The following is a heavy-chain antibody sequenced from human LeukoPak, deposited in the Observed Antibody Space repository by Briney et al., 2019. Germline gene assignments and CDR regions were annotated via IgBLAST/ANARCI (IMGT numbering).Heavy chain of an antibody. V-gene: IGHV5-51*01. J-gene: IGHJ4*02. CDR1: GYSFTSYW. CDR2: IYPGDSDT. Sequence: GESLKISCKGSGYSFTSYWIGWARQLPGKGLEWMGIIYPGDSDTRYSPSFQGQVTISADKSISTAYLQWSSLKASDTAMYYCARHRGVEMATIPLDYWGQGTLVTVSS. D-gene: IGHD5-24*01. CDR3: ARHRGVEMATIPLDY.